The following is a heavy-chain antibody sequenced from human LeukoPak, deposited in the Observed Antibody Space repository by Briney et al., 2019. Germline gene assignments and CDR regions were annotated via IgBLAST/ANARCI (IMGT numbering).Heavy chain of an antibody. CDR2: IKQDGSEK. D-gene: IGHD3-22*01. Sequence: GGSLRLSCAASGFTFSSYWMSWVRQAPGKGLEWVANIKQDGSEKYYVDSVKGRFIISRDNANNSLYLQMNSLRVEDTAVYYCARVRHYYDSSDYYSSNWFDPWGQGTVVTVSS. J-gene: IGHJ5*02. CDR3: ARVRHYYDSSDYYSSNWFDP. CDR1: GFTFSSYW. V-gene: IGHV3-7*01.